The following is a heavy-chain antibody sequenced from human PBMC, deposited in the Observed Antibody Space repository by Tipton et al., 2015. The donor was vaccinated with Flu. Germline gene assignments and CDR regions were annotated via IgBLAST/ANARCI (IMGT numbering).Heavy chain of an antibody. CDR1: GGSISSSSYY. D-gene: IGHD6-13*01. CDR3: AASIAAAGTVDY. Sequence: LRLSCTVSGGSISSSSYYWGWIRQPPGKGLEWIGSIYYSGSTYYNPSLKSRVTISVDTSKNLFSLKLSSVTAADTAVYYCAASIAAAGTVDYWGQGTLVTVSS. V-gene: IGHV4-39*01. CDR2: IYYSGST. J-gene: IGHJ4*02.